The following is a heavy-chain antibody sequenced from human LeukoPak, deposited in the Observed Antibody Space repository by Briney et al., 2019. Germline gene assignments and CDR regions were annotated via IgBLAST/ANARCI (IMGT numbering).Heavy chain of an antibody. CDR1: GYTFTSYD. J-gene: IGHJ6*03. D-gene: IGHD5-12*01. CDR3: ARGPQVATLYCYYYYMDV. V-gene: IGHV1-8*01. Sequence: ASVKVSCKASGYTFTSYDINWVRQATGQGLEWMGWMNPNSGNTGYAQKFQGRVTMTRNTSISTAYMELSSLRSEDTAVYYCARGPQVATLYCYYYYMDVWGKGTTVTISS. CDR2: MNPNSGNT.